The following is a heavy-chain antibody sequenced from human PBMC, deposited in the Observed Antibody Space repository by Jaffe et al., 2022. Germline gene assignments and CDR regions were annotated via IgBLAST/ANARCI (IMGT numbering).Heavy chain of an antibody. D-gene: IGHD6-19*01. CDR3: ASQQWLGSPHDAFDI. CDR2: INSDGSST. Sequence: EVQLVESGGGLVQPGGSLRLSCAASGFTFSSYWMHWVRQAPGKGLVWVSRINSDGSSTSYADSVKGRFTISRDNAKNTLYLQMNSLRAEDTAVYYCASQQWLGSPHDAFDIWGQGTMVTVSS. J-gene: IGHJ3*02. V-gene: IGHV3-74*01. CDR1: GFTFSSYW.